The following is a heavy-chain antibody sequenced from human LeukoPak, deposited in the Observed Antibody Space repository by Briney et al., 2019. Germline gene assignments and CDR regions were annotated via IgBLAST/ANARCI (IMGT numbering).Heavy chain of an antibody. CDR1: GLTFSDYY. J-gene: IGHJ4*02. D-gene: IGHD1-26*01. Sequence: PGGSLRLSCAVSGLTFSDYYMSWTRQAPGKGPELVSYISPSGSSIFYVDSVKGRFTISRDNAKNSLYLQMNSLRAEDTAVYYCAKDTPFGGNWGQGTLVTVSS. CDR2: ISPSGSSI. CDR3: AKDTPFGGN. V-gene: IGHV3-11*04.